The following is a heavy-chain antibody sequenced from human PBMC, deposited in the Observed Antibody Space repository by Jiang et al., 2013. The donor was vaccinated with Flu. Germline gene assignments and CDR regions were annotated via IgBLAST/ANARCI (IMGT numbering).Heavy chain of an antibody. CDR2: IYHSGST. D-gene: IGHD6-13*01. Sequence: GLVKPSETLSLTCTVSGYSISSGYYWGWIRQPPGKGLEWIGSIYHSGSTYYNPSLKSRVTISVDTSKNQFSLKLSSVTAADTAVYYCARGRSEVGGIAAAGIDYWGQGTLVTVSS. CDR3: ARGRSEVGGIAAAGIDY. J-gene: IGHJ4*02. V-gene: IGHV4-38-2*02. CDR1: GYSISSGYY.